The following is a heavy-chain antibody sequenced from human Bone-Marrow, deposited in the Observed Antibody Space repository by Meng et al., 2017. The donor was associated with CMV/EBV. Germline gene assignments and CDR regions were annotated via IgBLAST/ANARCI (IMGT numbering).Heavy chain of an antibody. Sequence: SEILSPTCAAYGGSFGGHYWSCIRQLPGKGLEWIGEIKYIGSTNYNPSLKSRVTISVDTSKNQFSLKLSSVTAADTAVYYCARSRPRHCSSTSCKRGGDVWGQGTTVTVSS. CDR3: ARSRPRHCSSTSCKRGGDV. J-gene: IGHJ6*02. D-gene: IGHD2-2*01. V-gene: IGHV4-34*01. CDR2: IKYIGST. CDR1: GGSFGGHY.